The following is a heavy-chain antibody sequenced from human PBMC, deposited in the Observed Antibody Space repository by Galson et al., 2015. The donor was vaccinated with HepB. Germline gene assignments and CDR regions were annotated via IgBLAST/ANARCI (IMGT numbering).Heavy chain of an antibody. D-gene: IGHD1-1*01. V-gene: IGHV3-20*04. Sequence: SLRLSCAASGFTFGDYGMSWVRQAPGKGLEWVSGINWNGGSTGYADSVKGRFTISRDNAKNSLYLQMNSLRAEDTALYYCRVSSHGRTTDYWVQGTLVTVSS. CDR3: RVSSHGRTTDY. J-gene: IGHJ4*02. CDR2: INWNGGST. CDR1: GFTFGDYG.